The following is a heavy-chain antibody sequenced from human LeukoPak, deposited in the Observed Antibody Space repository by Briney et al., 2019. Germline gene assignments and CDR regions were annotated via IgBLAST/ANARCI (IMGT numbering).Heavy chain of an antibody. Sequence: PGGSLRLSCAAPGFTFSTYAMNWVRQAPGKGLEWVSGISGSGGSTWYADSVKGRFTISGDNSKNTLYLQMNRLRAEDTATYYCAKYRTGPPYGLDVWGQGTTVTVSS. J-gene: IGHJ6*02. CDR2: ISGSGGST. D-gene: IGHD1-26*01. CDR1: GFTFSTYA. CDR3: AKYRTGPPYGLDV. V-gene: IGHV3-23*01.